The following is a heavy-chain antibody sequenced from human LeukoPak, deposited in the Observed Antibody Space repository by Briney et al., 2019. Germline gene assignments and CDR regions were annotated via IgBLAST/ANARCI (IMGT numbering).Heavy chain of an antibody. V-gene: IGHV3-23*01. CDR3: AKDLSSSWYCNYFDY. Sequence: AGGSLRLSCAASGFTFSSYAMSWVRQAPGKGLEWVSGISGSGGNTYYAGSVKGRFTISRDNSKNTVYLQMNSLRAEDMAVYYCAKDLSSSWYCNYFDYWGQGTLVTVSS. J-gene: IGHJ4*02. CDR2: ISGSGGNT. CDR1: GFTFSSYA. D-gene: IGHD6-13*01.